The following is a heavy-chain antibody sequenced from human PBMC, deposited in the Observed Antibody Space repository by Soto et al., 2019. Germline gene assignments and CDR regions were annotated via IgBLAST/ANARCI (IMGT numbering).Heavy chain of an antibody. D-gene: IGHD6-6*01. CDR3: ARVGEVYISSSSSYWFDL. J-gene: IGHJ5*02. Sequence: ASVKVSCKASGYTFTSYGISWVRQAPGQGLEWMGWISAYNGNTNYAQRLQGRVTMTTDTSTSTAYMELRSLRSDDTAVDYCARVGEVYISSSSSYWFDLWCQGTLVTLS. CDR2: ISAYNGNT. V-gene: IGHV1-18*04. CDR1: GYTFTSYG.